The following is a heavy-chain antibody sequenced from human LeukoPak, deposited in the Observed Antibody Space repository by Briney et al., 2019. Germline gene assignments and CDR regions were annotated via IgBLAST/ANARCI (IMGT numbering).Heavy chain of an antibody. CDR2: INPNSGGT. J-gene: IGHJ4*02. V-gene: IGHV1-2*02. CDR3: ASNGYSGYAQYYFDY. Sequence: GASVKVSCKASGYTFTGYYIHWVRQAPGQGLEWMGWINPNSGGTNYAQKFQGRVTMTRDTSISTAYMELSRLRSDDTAVYYCASNGYSGYAQYYFDYWGQGTLVTVSS. D-gene: IGHD5-12*01. CDR1: GYTFTGYY.